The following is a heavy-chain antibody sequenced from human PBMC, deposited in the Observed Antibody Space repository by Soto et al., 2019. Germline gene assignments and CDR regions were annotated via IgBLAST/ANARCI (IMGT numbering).Heavy chain of an antibody. CDR3: ARDMATYYYDSSGYYPDAFDI. V-gene: IGHV1-46*01. CDR2: INPSGGST. Sequence: ASVKVSCKASGGTFTSYYMHGVRQAPGQGLEWMGIINPSGGSTSYAQKFQGRVTMTRDTSTSTVYMELSSLRSEDTAVYYCARDMATYYYDSSGYYPDAFDIWGQGTMVTVSS. CDR1: GGTFTSYY. D-gene: IGHD3-22*01. J-gene: IGHJ3*02.